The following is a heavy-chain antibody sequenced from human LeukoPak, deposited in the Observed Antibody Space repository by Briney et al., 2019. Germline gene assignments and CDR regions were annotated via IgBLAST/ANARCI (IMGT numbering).Heavy chain of an antibody. CDR3: ASSRGYSGYDSHYYFDY. Sequence: GESLKISCKGSGYSFTSYWIGWVRQMPGKGLEWMGIIYPGDSDTRYSPSFQGQVTTSADKSISTAYLQWRSLKASDTAMYYCASSRGYSGYDSHYYFDYWGQGTLVTVSS. J-gene: IGHJ4*02. CDR1: GYSFTSYW. D-gene: IGHD5-12*01. CDR2: IYPGDSDT. V-gene: IGHV5-51*01.